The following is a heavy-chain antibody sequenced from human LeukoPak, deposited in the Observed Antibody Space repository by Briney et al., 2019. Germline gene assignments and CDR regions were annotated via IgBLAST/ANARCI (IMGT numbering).Heavy chain of an antibody. CDR1: GFTFSSYS. J-gene: IGHJ4*02. D-gene: IGHD4-17*01. V-gene: IGHV3-21*01. Sequence: GGSLRLSCAASGFTFSSYSMNWVRQAPGEGLEWVSSISSSSSYIYYADSVKGRFTISRDNAKNSLYLQMNSLRAEDTAVYYCARAFDDYGDHFDYWGQGTLVTVSS. CDR2: ISSSSSYI. CDR3: ARAFDDYGDHFDY.